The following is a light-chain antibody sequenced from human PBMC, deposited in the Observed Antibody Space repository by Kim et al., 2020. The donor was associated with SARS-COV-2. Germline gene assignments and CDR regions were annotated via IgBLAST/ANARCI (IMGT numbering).Light chain of an antibody. Sequence: LAPGERATLSCRASQSVSSCLAWYQQKPGQAPRLLIYDASNGATGIPARFSGSGSGTDFTLTISSLEPEDFAVYYCQQRSNWPLTFGGGTKVDIK. CDR3: QQRSNWPLT. CDR1: QSVSSC. CDR2: DAS. V-gene: IGKV3-11*01. J-gene: IGKJ4*01.